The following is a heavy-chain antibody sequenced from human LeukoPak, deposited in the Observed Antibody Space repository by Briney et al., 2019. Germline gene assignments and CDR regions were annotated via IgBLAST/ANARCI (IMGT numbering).Heavy chain of an antibody. CDR2: INQDGSEE. CDR1: GFTFAGRW. V-gene: IGHV3-7*01. Sequence: GGSLRLSCAASGFTFAGRWMSWVRQAPGKGLEWVADINQDGSEEHYVDSVKSRFTISRDNAKNSLYLQMNSLRAEDTAVYYCVRDPRTFHYWGQGTLVTVSS. J-gene: IGHJ1*01. CDR3: VRDPRTFHY.